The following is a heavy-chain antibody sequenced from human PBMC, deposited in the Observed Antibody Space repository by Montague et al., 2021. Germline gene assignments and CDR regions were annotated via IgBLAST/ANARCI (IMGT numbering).Heavy chain of an antibody. Sequence: PALVKPTQTLTLTCNFSGFSLTTRAVGVGWIRQPPGKALEWLALIYWNDDKRYSPSLKSRLTITKDTSKNQVVLTMTNADPVDTAAYYCALYNSGWYSDFDXWSQGTLVTVSS. CDR2: IYWNDDK. J-gene: IGHJ4*02. V-gene: IGHV2-5*01. CDR1: GFSLTTRAVG. D-gene: IGHD6-19*01. CDR3: ALYNSGWYSDFDX.